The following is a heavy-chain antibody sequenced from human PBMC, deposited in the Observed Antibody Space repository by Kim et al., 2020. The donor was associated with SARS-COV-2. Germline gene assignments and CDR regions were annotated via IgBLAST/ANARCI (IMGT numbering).Heavy chain of an antibody. Sequence: GGSLRLSCAASGFTFSSYTMNWVRQAPGKGLEWVSSISSSSSYIYYADSVKGRFTISRDNAKNSLYLQMNSLRAEDMAVYYCAKDSSSGYYYYYGMDVWGQGTTVTVSS. CDR2: ISSSSSYI. CDR1: GFTFSSYT. J-gene: IGHJ6*02. CDR3: AKDSSSGYYYYYGMDV. D-gene: IGHD6-6*01. V-gene: IGHV3-21*01.